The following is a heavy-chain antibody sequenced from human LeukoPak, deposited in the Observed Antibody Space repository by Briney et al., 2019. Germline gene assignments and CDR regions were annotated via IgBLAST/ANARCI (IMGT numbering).Heavy chain of an antibody. J-gene: IGHJ4*02. CDR2: IYSGGST. V-gene: IGHV3-53*01. CDR3: ARETTGSYDLDY. D-gene: IGHD3-16*01. Sequence: GGSLRLSCAASGFTVSSNYMSWVRQAPGKGLEWVSVIYSGGSTYYADSVKGRFTISRDNAKKTLYLQMNSLRAEDTAVYYCARETTGSYDLDYWGQGTLVTVSS. CDR1: GFTVSSNY.